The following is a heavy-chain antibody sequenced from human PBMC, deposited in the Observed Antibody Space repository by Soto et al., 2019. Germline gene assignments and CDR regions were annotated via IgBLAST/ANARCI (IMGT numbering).Heavy chain of an antibody. D-gene: IGHD5-12*01. CDR1: GFTFSGYY. Sequence: GGSLRLSCASSGFTFSGYYMHWVRQAPGKGLEWVAVISYDGSTEYYADSVKGRFTISRDNSANRLFLQMNSLRPEDTAVYYCTKDDGYNDSTYYHYFGMDVWGQGTTVTVSS. CDR3: TKDDGYNDSTYYHYFGMDV. J-gene: IGHJ6*02. V-gene: IGHV3-30*18. CDR2: ISYDGSTE.